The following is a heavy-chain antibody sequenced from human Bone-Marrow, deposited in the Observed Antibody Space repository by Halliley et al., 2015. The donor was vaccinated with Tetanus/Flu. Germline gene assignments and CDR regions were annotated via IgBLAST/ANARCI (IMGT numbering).Heavy chain of an antibody. Sequence: VQLVQSGVEVKKSGESLKISCKGSRHSFPAYWIGWVRQMPGKGLESMGIIYPGDSDTVYSPSFEGHVTISADKSISTAYLQWSSLKASDPSMYYCARVNLVNAAMIPDYFDTWGQGSRVSGSS. J-gene: IGHJ5*02. V-gene: IGHV5-51*01. CDR1: RHSFPAYW. CDR3: ARVNLVNAAMIPDYFDT. CDR2: IYPGDSDT. D-gene: IGHD3-16*01.